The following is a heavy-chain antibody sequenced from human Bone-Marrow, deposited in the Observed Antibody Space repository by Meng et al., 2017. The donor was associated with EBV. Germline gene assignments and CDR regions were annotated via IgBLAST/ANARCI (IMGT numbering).Heavy chain of an antibody. CDR1: GGTFNMDA. Sequence: QVQVVQSGAEVNKPGSSVQCACWTSGGTFNMDAFSWVRQAPGQGLEWMGGLIPMSGAPHYAQKFQGRVTITADESTSTHYMDLSNLRSDDTAMYYCASESGRGFTPDYWGQGTLVTVSS. V-gene: IGHV1-69*01. CDR2: LIPMSGAP. J-gene: IGHJ4*02. D-gene: IGHD3-10*01. CDR3: ASESGRGFTPDY.